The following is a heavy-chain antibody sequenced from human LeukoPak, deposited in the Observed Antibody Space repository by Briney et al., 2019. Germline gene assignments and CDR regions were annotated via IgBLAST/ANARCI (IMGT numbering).Heavy chain of an antibody. D-gene: IGHD2-15*01. V-gene: IGHV4-39*07. CDR2: KYFRASGPT. Sequence: SETLSLTCSVSGGSISSSSYYWGWVRQPPGKGLEWLGSKYFRASGPTDYNPSLKSRVTSSVDTSKNQFSLKLSSVTAADAAVYYCARVSNRGYCSGGSCYPPHYGMDVWGQGTTVTVSS. CDR1: GGSISSSSYY. CDR3: ARVSNRGYCSGGSCYPPHYGMDV. J-gene: IGHJ6*02.